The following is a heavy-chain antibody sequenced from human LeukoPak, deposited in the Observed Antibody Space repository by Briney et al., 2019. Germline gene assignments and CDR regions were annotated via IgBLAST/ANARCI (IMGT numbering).Heavy chain of an antibody. V-gene: IGHV3-53*01. CDR1: GFTVSSNY. D-gene: IGHD5-24*01. CDR2: IYSGGST. J-gene: IGHJ4*02. Sequence: GGSLRLSCAASGFTVSSNYMSWVRQAPGKGLEWVSVIYSGGSTYYADSVKGRFTISRDNSKNALYLQMNSLRVEDTAVYYCARVGDGYSRAFDYWGQGTLVTVSS. CDR3: ARVGDGYSRAFDY.